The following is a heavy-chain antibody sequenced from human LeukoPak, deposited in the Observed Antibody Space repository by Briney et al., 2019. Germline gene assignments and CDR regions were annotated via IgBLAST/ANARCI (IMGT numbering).Heavy chain of an antibody. D-gene: IGHD6-13*01. CDR1: GFSFSSYG. Sequence: GGSLRLSCVASGFSFSSYGMHWVRRAPGKGLEWVANIKQDGSEKYYVDSVKGRFTISRDNAKNSLYLQMNSLRAEDTAVYYCARDPTPLYSSSWYGYMDVWGKGTTVTVSS. V-gene: IGHV3-7*01. CDR2: IKQDGSEK. CDR3: ARDPTPLYSSSWYGYMDV. J-gene: IGHJ6*03.